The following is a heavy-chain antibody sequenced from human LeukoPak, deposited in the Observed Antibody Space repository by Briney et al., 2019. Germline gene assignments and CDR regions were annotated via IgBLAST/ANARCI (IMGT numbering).Heavy chain of an antibody. V-gene: IGHV5-51*01. J-gene: IGHJ4*02. D-gene: IGHD1-7*01. CDR2: IYPGDSDT. CDR3: ARGVNLYYFDN. CDR1: GYSFSNYW. Sequence: GESLKISCKGSGYSFSNYWIGWVRQMPGKGLEWMGIIYPGDSDTRYSPSFQGQVTISADKSSSTAYLQWSSLKASDTAMFYCARGVNLYYFDNWGRGTLVTVSS.